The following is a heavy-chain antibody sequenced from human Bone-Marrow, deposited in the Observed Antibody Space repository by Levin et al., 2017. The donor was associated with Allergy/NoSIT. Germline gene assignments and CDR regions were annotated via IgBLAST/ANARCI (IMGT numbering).Heavy chain of an antibody. Sequence: SETLSLTCAVSGDSISSAGYSWGWIRQPPGKGLEWIGYKYPTGRTYYNPSLTSRVTISVDRSKSHFSLEINSVTAADTAVYYCARATGWYYFDYWGQGSLVTVSS. D-gene: IGHD6-19*01. CDR1: GDSISSAGYS. V-gene: IGHV4-30-2*01. CDR3: ARATGWYYFDY. J-gene: IGHJ4*02. CDR2: KYPTGRT.